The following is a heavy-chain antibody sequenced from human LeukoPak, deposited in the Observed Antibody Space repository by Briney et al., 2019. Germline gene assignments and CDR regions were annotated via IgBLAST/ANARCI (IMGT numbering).Heavy chain of an antibody. CDR3: ARDPVSREDYGGNPEDY. CDR2: IKQDGSEK. D-gene: IGHD4-23*01. CDR1: GFTFSSYA. J-gene: IGHJ4*02. V-gene: IGHV3-7*03. Sequence: GGSLRLSCVASGFTFSSYAMHWVRQAPGKGLEWVANIKQDGSEKYYVDSVKGRFTISRDNAKNSLYLQMNSLRAEDTAVYYCARDPVSREDYGGNPEDYWGQGTLVTVSS.